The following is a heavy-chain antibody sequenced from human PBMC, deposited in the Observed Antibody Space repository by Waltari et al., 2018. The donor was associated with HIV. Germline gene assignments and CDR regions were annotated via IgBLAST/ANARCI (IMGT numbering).Heavy chain of an antibody. CDR3: ARDSSRVLWFGESLPT. CDR1: GFRFNAHG. CDR2: MSDDGSKR. V-gene: IGHV3-30*03. Sequence: QVQVVESGGGVVPPGRSLRLSCAASGFRFNAHGMHWVRQTPGKGLEWVALMSDDGSKRFYAESVRGRFVVSRDNSKKIFYLQMNSLRPDDTAVYFCARDSSRVLWFGESLPTWGQGTLVSVSP. J-gene: IGHJ4*02. D-gene: IGHD3-10*01.